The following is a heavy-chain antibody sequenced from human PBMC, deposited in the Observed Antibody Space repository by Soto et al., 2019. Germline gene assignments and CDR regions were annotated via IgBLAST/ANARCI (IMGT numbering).Heavy chain of an antibody. J-gene: IGHJ6*02. CDR3: ARAYGSARRMDYYYGMDV. Sequence: QVQLVESGGGVVQPGRSLRLSCAASGFTFSSYGMHWVRQAPGKGLEWVAVIWYDGSNKYYADSVKGRFTISRDNSKNTXXLQMNSLRAEDTAVYYCARAYGSARRMDYYYGMDVWGQGTTVTVSS. CDR2: IWYDGSNK. D-gene: IGHD3-10*01. V-gene: IGHV3-33*01. CDR1: GFTFSSYG.